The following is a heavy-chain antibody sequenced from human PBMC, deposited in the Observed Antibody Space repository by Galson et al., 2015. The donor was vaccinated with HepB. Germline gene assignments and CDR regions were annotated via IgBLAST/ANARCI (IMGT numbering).Heavy chain of an antibody. Sequence: SVKVSCKASGYTFTGHYLHWVRQAPGQGLEWMGWINPNSGDTNYAQKFQGWVTMTRDTSISTAYMELSSLRSDDTAVYYCARDYHSSTSYGMDVWGQGTTVTVSS. J-gene: IGHJ6*02. CDR3: ARDYHSSTSYGMDV. CDR1: GYTFTGHY. V-gene: IGHV1-2*04. CDR2: INPNSGDT. D-gene: IGHD6-13*01.